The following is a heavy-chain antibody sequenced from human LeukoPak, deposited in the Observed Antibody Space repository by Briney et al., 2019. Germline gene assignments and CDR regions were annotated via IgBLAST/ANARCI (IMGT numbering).Heavy chain of an antibody. V-gene: IGHV4-30-2*01. CDR3: ARSVNDSSVQSSAFDI. D-gene: IGHD3-22*01. CDR1: GGSISSGGYY. CDR2: IYHSGST. Sequence: SETLSLTCTVSGGSISSGGYYWSWIRQPPGKGLEWIGCIYHSGSTYYNPSLKSRVTISVDRSKNQFSLKLSSVTAADTTVYYCARSVNDSSVQSSAFDIRGQGTMVTVSS. J-gene: IGHJ3*02.